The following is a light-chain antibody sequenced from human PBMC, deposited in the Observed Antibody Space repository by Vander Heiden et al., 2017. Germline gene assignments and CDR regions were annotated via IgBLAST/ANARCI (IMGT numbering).Light chain of an antibody. CDR3: QQYNNWLMYT. V-gene: IGKV3-15*01. J-gene: IGKJ2*01. Sequence: EIVMTQSPATLSVSPGQRATISCSASQSVSSNLAWYQQKPGQAPRLLIYGASTRATGIPARFSGSGSGTEFTLTISSLQSEDFAVYYCQQYNNWLMYTFGQGTKLEIK. CDR1: QSVSSN. CDR2: GAS.